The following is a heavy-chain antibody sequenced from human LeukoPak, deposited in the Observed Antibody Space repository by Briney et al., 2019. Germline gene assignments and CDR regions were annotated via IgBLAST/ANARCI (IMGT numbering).Heavy chain of an antibody. J-gene: IGHJ5*02. CDR1: GYTFTSHF. CDR2: INPSGGST. CDR3: ARVYCSGGSCYPNWFDP. V-gene: IGHV1-46*01. D-gene: IGHD2-15*01. Sequence: ASVKVSCKASGYTFTSHFMHWVRQAPGQGLEWMGIINPSGGSTSYAQKFQGRVTMTRDMSTSTVYMELSSLRSEDTAVYYCARVYCSGGSCYPNWFDPWGQGTLVTVSS.